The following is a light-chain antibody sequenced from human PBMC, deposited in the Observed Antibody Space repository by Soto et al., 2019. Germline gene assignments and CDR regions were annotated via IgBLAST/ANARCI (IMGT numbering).Light chain of an antibody. CDR3: QQSYDVRLS. CDR2: RTS. J-gene: IGKJ4*01. CDR1: QSISSTF. V-gene: IGKV3-20*01. Sequence: EIVLTQSPGTLSLSPGERATLSCRASQSISSTFLAWYQQKPGQAPRLLISRTSSRATGIPDRFSGSGSGTDFTLTIHRLEPEDFAVYYCQQSYDVRLSFGGGTKVQI.